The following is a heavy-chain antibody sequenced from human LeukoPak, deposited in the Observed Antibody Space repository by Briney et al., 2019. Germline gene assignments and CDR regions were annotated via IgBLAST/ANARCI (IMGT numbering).Heavy chain of an antibody. CDR3: AREMGKDSSSWYFDY. Sequence: GASVKVSCKASGYTFTSYGISWVRQAPGQGLEWMGWINPNSGGTNYAQKFQGRVTMTRDTSIGTAYMELSRLRSDDTAVYYCAREMGKDSSSWYFDYWGQGTLVTVSS. CDR1: GYTFTSYG. J-gene: IGHJ4*02. CDR2: INPNSGGT. D-gene: IGHD6-13*01. V-gene: IGHV1-2*02.